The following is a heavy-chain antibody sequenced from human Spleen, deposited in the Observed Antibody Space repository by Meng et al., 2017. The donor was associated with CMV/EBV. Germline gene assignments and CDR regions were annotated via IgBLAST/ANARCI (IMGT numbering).Heavy chain of an antibody. CDR3: AKGAIFGLKYYFDY. CDR1: GFTFDDYA. D-gene: IGHD3-3*01. V-gene: IGHV3-9*01. Sequence: SLKISCASSGFTFDDYAMHWVRQAPGKGLEWVSGISWNSGSIGYADSVKGRFTISRDNAKNSLYLQMNSLRVEDTALYYCAKGAIFGLKYYFDYWGQGTLVTVSS. J-gene: IGHJ4*02. CDR2: ISWNSGSI.